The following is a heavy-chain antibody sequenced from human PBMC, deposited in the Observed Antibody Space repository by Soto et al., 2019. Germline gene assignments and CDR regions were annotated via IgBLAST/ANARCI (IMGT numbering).Heavy chain of an antibody. D-gene: IGHD5-18*01. CDR2: IDPSDSYT. Sequence: RQLPGKGLEWMGRIDPSDSYTTYNPSFEGHVTISADKSIRTAYLQWTSLEASDTAMYYCARGDTAIVRKGVDAWGQGTPVTVSS. J-gene: IGHJ6*02. V-gene: IGHV5-10-1*01. CDR3: ARGDTAIVRKGVDA.